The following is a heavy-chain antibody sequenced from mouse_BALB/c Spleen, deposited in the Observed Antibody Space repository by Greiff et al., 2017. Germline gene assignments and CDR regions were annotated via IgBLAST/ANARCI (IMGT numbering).Heavy chain of an antibody. CDR1: GFTFSSYG. J-gene: IGHJ1*01. V-gene: IGHV5-6*01. Sequence: DVQLVESGGDLVKPGGSLKLSCAASGFTFSSYGMSWVRQTPDKRLEWVATISSGGSYTYYPDSVKGRFTISRDNAKNTLYLQMSSLKSEDTAMYYCARQYGSSPYWYFDVWGAGTTVTVSS. CDR3: ARQYGSSPYWYFDV. D-gene: IGHD1-1*01. CDR2: ISSGGSYT.